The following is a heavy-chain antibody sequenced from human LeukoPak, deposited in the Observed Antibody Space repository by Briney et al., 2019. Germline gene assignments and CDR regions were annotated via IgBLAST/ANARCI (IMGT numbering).Heavy chain of an antibody. CDR1: GFTVSSNY. J-gene: IGHJ4*02. CDR2: IYSGGNT. D-gene: IGHD1-1*01. CDR3: ARLVATTGRLYFDY. Sequence: GGSLRLSCAASGFTVSSNYMGWVRQAPGKGLEYVSVIYSGGNTYYAGSVKGRFTISRDNYKNTVYLQMNSLRAEDTAVFYCARLVATTGRLYFDYWGQGDLVTVSS. V-gene: IGHV3-53*01.